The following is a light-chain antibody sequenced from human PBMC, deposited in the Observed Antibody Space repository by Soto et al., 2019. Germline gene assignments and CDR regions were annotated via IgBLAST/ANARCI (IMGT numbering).Light chain of an antibody. J-gene: IGKJ1*01. V-gene: IGKV3-11*01. CDR3: QQRSNWPRT. CDR1: QSVSSY. CDR2: DAS. Sequence: EIVVTQSPATLSLSPGERATLSCRASQSVSSYLAWYQQKPGQAPRLLIYDASNRATGIPARFSGSGSGTDFTLTISSLEPEDFAVYYCQQRSNWPRTFGHGTKV.